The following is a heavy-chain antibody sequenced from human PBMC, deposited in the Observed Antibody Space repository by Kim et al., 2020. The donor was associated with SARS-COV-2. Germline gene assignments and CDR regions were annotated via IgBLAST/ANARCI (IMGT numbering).Heavy chain of an antibody. CDR1: GYAFSSYG. CDR2: INAFNGNT. V-gene: IGHV1-18*01. CDR3: ARDDSTWLQGMCYFDD. J-gene: IGHJ4*02. Sequence: ASVKVSCKASGYAFSSYGISWVRQAPGQGLEWMGWINAFNGNTNYPENLQGRVTMTTDTSTSTAYMELRNLRSDDTAVYFCARDDSTWLQGMCYFDDWVQ. D-gene: IGHD5-12*01.